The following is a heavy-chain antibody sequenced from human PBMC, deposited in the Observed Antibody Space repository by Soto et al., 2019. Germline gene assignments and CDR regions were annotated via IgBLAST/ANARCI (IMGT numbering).Heavy chain of an antibody. V-gene: IGHV4-59*01. Sequence: SETLSLTCTVSGGSISSYYWSWIRQPPGKGLEWIGYIYYSGSTNYNPSLKSRVTISVDTSKNQSSLKLSSVTAADTAVYYCARELVGYSSSRGYYYYYMDVWGKGTTVTVSS. D-gene: IGHD6-6*01. J-gene: IGHJ6*03. CDR1: GGSISSYY. CDR2: IYYSGST. CDR3: ARELVGYSSSRGYYYYYMDV.